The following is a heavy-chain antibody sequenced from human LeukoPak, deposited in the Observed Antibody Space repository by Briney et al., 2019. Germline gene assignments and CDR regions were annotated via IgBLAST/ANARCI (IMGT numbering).Heavy chain of an antibody. D-gene: IGHD6-13*01. CDR3: ANWGAIAAPFDY. CDR2: ISYDGSNK. CDR1: GFTFSSYG. Sequence: GGSLRLSCAASGFTFSSYGMHWVRQAPGKGLEWVAVISYDGSNKYYADSVKGRFTISRDNSKNTLYLQMNSLRAEDTAVYYCANWGAIAAPFDYWGQGTLVTVSS. J-gene: IGHJ4*02. V-gene: IGHV3-30*18.